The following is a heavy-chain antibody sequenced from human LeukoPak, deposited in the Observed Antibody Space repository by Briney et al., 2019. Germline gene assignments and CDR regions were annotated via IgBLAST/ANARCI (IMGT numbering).Heavy chain of an antibody. CDR3: ARVIFGVVYYFDY. V-gene: IGHV1-8*01. D-gene: IGHD3-3*01. CDR1: GYTFSSYD. CDR2: MNPNSGNT. J-gene: IGHJ4*02. Sequence: ASVTVSCKASGYTFSSYDINWVRRAPGQGLEWMGWMNPNSGNTDYAQKFQGRVTMTRNTSISTAYMELSSLRSEDTAVYYCARVIFGVVYYFDYWGQGTLVTVSS.